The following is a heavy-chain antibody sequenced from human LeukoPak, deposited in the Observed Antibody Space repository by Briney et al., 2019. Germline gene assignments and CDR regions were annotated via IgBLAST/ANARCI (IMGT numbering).Heavy chain of an antibody. Sequence: PGGSLRLSCAASGFTFSSYAMSWVRQAPGKGLEWVSGISGSGGNTYYADSVKGRFTISRDNSKNTLYLQMNSLRAEDTAVYYCAKDWTSYYYGSGNNFDYWGQGTLVTVSS. CDR1: GFTFSSYA. CDR2: ISGSGGNT. CDR3: AKDWTSYYYGSGNNFDY. D-gene: IGHD3-10*01. J-gene: IGHJ4*02. V-gene: IGHV3-23*01.